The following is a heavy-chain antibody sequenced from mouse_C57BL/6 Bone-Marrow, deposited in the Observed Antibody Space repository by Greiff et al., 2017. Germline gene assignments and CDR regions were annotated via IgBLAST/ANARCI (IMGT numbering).Heavy chain of an antibody. V-gene: IGHV1-26*01. CDR2: INPINGGT. Sequence: VQLQQSGPELVKPGASVKLSCKASGYTFTDYYMNWVKQSHGKSLEWIGDINPINGGTCYNQKFKGQATLTVDKSSSTAYMEHRSLTSEDTAVYYCARSIMDYWGKGTSVTVSS. CDR1: GYTFTDYY. J-gene: IGHJ4*01. CDR3: ARSIMDY.